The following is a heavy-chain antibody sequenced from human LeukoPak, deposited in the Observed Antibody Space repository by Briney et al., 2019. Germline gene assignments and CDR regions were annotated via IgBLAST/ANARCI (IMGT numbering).Heavy chain of an antibody. CDR3: ARDRDYYGSGSYPPLDY. V-gene: IGHV4-39*02. D-gene: IGHD3-10*01. CDR2: IYYSGST. J-gene: IGHJ4*02. Sequence: PSETLSLTCTVSGGSISSNSYYWGWIRQPPGKGLKWIGSIYYSGSTYYNPSLKSRVTISVDTSKNQFSLKLSSVTATDTAVYYCARDRDYYGSGSYPPLDYWGQGTLVTVSS. CDR1: GGSISSNSYY.